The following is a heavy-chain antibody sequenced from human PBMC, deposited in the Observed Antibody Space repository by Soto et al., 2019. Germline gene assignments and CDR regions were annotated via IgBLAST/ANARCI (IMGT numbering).Heavy chain of an antibody. CDR2: IYPGDSDT. CDR1: GYKFSAYW. V-gene: IGHV5-51*01. J-gene: IGHJ5*02. Sequence: PGEALKRSCMTSGYKFSAYWIAWVRQRPGKGLEWMGIIYPGDSDTRYSPSFQGQVTISADKSISTAYLQWSSLKASDTAMYYCASRNITMIANCFDPCGQGTLVTVYS. D-gene: IGHD3-22*01. CDR3: ASRNITMIANCFDP.